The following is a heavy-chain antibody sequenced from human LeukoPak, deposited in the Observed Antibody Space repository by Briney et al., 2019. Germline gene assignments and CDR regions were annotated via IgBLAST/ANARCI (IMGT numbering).Heavy chain of an antibody. CDR2: IYYPGST. CDR3: AGQPWGYHSWFDP. Sequence: PSETLSLTCTVSGGSIINTNYYWARIRQPPGRGLEWMGGIYYPGSTYCKPSLKSRLTISIDTSNNQFFLKLTSVTAEDTAVYYCAGQPWGYHSWFDPWGQGSLVTVSS. V-gene: IGHV4-39*01. J-gene: IGHJ5*02. D-gene: IGHD5-12*01. CDR1: GGSIINTNYY.